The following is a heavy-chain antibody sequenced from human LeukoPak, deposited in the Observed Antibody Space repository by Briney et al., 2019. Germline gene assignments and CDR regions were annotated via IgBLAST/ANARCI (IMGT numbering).Heavy chain of an antibody. D-gene: IGHD6-13*01. CDR3: ARDQQQREDY. Sequence: GGSLRLSCAASGFTFSSYAMHWVRQAPGKGLEWVAVISYDGSNKYYADSVKGRFTISRDNSKDTLYLQMNSLRAEDTAVYYCARDQQQREDYWGQGTLVTVSS. V-gene: IGHV3-30-3*01. CDR1: GFTFSSYA. CDR2: ISYDGSNK. J-gene: IGHJ4*02.